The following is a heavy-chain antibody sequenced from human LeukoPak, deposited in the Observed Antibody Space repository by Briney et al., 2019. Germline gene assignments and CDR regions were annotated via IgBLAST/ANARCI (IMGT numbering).Heavy chain of an antibody. CDR2: IYYSGST. Sequence: TSETLSLTCTVSGGSISSYYWSWIRQPPGKGLEWIGYIYYSGSTNYNPSLKSRVTISVDTSKNQFSLKLSSVTAADTAVYYCARHPVASFGYRFDYWGQGTLVTVSS. CDR1: GGSISSYY. CDR3: ARHPVASFGYRFDY. V-gene: IGHV4-59*08. D-gene: IGHD3-16*01. J-gene: IGHJ4*02.